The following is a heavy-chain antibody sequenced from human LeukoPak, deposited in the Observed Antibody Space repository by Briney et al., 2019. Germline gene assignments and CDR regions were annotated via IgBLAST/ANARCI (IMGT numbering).Heavy chain of an antibody. V-gene: IGHV4-34*01. CDR1: GFTFSSYE. J-gene: IGHJ4*02. Sequence: GSLRLSCAASGFTFSSYEMNWVRQAPGKGLEWIGEINHSGSTNYNPSLKSRVTISVDTSKNQFSLKLSSVTAADTAVYYCARGGAYGDYVSYFDYWGQGTLVTVSS. D-gene: IGHD4-17*01. CDR3: ARGGAYGDYVSYFDY. CDR2: INHSGST.